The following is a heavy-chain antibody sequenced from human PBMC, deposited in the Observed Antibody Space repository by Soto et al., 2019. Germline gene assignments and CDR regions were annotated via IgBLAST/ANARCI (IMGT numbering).Heavy chain of an antibody. V-gene: IGHV1-69*08. J-gene: IGHJ4*02. D-gene: IGHD3-16*01. CDR1: GGTFSSYT. Sequence: QVQLVQSGAEVKKPGSSVKVSCKASGGTFSSYTISWVRQAPGQGLEWMGRIIPILGIANYAQKFQGRVTITADKPTSPPYRELTSLRPGETAVYYCARDWATPFDDWGQGTLVTVSS. CDR3: ARDWATPFDD. CDR2: IIPILGIA.